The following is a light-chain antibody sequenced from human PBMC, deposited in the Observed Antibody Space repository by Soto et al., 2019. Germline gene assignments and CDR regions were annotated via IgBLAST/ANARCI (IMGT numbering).Light chain of an antibody. Sequence: QSALTQPRSVSGSPGQSVTISCTGTSRDVGGYNYVSWYQQHPGKAPKLMIYDVSKRPSGVPDRFSGSKSGNTASLTSSGLQAEDEADYYCCSYAGSYTWVFGGGTKLTVL. CDR2: DVS. CDR1: SRDVGGYNY. V-gene: IGLV2-11*01. J-gene: IGLJ3*02. CDR3: CSYAGSYTWV.